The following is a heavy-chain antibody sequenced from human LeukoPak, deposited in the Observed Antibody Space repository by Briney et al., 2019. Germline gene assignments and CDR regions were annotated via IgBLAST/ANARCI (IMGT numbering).Heavy chain of an antibody. D-gene: IGHD3-22*01. CDR1: GFTFSSYW. Sequence: GGSLRLSCAASGFTFSSYWMSLVRQAPGKGLEWVANIKQDGSEKYYVDSVKGRFTISRDNAKNSLYLQMNSLRAEDTAVYYCARGSSGYYPGGFDYWGQGTLVTVSS. CDR3: ARGSSGYYPGGFDY. J-gene: IGHJ4*02. V-gene: IGHV3-7*01. CDR2: IKQDGSEK.